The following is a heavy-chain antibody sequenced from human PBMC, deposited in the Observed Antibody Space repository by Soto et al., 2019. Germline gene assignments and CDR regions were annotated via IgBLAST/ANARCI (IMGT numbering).Heavy chain of an antibody. J-gene: IGHJ4*02. CDR1: GGSFSGYY. CDR3: ARENYYDSSGYRPDYFDY. Sequence: SETLSLTCAVYGGSFSGYYWSWIRQPPGKGLEWIGEINHSGSTNYNPSLKSRVTISVDTSKNQFSLKLSSVTAADTAVYYCARENYYDSSGYRPDYFDYWGQGTLVTVSS. CDR2: INHSGST. D-gene: IGHD3-22*01. V-gene: IGHV4-34*01.